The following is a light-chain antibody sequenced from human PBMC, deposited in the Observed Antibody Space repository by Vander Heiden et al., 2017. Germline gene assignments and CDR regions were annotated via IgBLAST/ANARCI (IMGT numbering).Light chain of an antibody. CDR2: WAS. V-gene: IGKV4-1*01. J-gene: IGKJ1*01. CDR3: QQDYSTRT. Sequence: DIVMTQSPDSLAVSLGERATINCKSSQSVLYSSNNKNYLAWYQQKPGQPPKLLIYWASTREYGVPDRFSGSGSGTDFTLTSSSLQDEDVAVYYGQQDYSTRTFGQGTKVEIK. CDR1: QSVLYSSNNKNY.